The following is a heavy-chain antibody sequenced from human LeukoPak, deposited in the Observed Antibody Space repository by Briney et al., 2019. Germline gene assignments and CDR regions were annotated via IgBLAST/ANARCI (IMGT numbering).Heavy chain of an antibody. CDR1: GFXFSSYA. CDR3: MQGTAYDILTGYYKG. Sequence: GGSLRLSCSASGFXFSSYAMHWVRQAPGKGLEYVSAISSNGGSTHYADSVKGRFTISRDNCKNTLYLQMSSLRAEDTAVYFCMQGTAYDILTGYYKGWGQGTLVTVSS. CDR2: ISSNGGST. D-gene: IGHD3-9*01. J-gene: IGHJ4*02. V-gene: IGHV3-64D*06.